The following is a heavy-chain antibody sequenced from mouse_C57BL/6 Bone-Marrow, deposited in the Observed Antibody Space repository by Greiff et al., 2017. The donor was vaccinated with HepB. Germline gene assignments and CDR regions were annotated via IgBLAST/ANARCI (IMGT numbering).Heavy chain of an antibody. CDR1: GYAFSSSW. J-gene: IGHJ2*01. V-gene: IGHV1-82*01. D-gene: IGHD2-5*01. CDR2: IYPGDGDT. CDR3: ASAYYSNPYYFDY. Sequence: VKLVESGPELVKPGASVKISCKASGYAFSSSWMNWVKQRPGKGLEWIGRIYPGDGDTNYNGKFKGKATLTADKSSSTAYMQLSSLTSEDSAVYFCASAYYSNPYYFDYWGQGTTLTVSS.